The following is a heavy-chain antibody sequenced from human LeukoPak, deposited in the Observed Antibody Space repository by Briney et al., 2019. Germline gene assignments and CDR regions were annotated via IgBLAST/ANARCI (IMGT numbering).Heavy chain of an antibody. J-gene: IGHJ1*01. V-gene: IGHV3-74*01. CDR3: AREGEMATAEYFQH. CDR2: VNDDGRST. CDR1: GFTFKNFV. D-gene: IGHD5-24*01. Sequence: PGGSLRLSCAAYGFTFKNFVMHWVRQAPGKGLVWVSRVNDDGRSTHYADYVKGRFTVSSDNAENSLYLQLNSLRVEDTAVYYCAREGEMATAEYFQHWGQGTLVTVSS.